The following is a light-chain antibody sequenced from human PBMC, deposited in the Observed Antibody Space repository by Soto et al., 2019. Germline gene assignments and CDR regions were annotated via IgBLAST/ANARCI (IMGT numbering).Light chain of an antibody. CDR1: QSVSSY. J-gene: IGKJ5*01. CDR2: DAS. V-gene: IGKV3-11*01. Sequence: EIVLTQSPATLSLSPGERATLSCRASQSVSSYLAWYQQKPGQAPRLLIYDASSRATGIPARFSGSGSGKDFTLTISSLEPEDFAVYYCQQRSNWPPITSGQGTRLEIK. CDR3: QQRSNWPPIT.